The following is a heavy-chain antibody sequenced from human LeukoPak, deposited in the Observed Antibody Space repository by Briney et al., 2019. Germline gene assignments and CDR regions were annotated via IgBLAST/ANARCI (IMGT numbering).Heavy chain of an antibody. CDR3: AAIYGSGTKLWYFDL. CDR1: GGSISSYY. CDR2: IYTSGST. D-gene: IGHD3-10*01. Sequence: PSETLSLTCTVSGGSISSYYWSWIRQPAGKGLEWIGRIYTSGSTNYNPSLKSRVTMSVDTSKNQFSLKLSSVTAADTAVYYCAAIYGSGTKLWYFDLWGRGTLVTVSS. V-gene: IGHV4-4*07. J-gene: IGHJ2*01.